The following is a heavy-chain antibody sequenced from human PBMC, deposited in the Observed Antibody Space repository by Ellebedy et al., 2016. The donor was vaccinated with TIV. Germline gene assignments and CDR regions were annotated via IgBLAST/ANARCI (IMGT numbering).Heavy chain of an antibody. J-gene: IGHJ4*02. CDR1: GGSISNYY. CDR2: IFDSGSS. CDR3: ARAVDAIGGSHNLFDY. D-gene: IGHD4-23*01. V-gene: IGHV4-59*01. Sequence: GSLRLSXTVPGGSISNYYWSWIRRPPGKGLEWIGYIFDSGSSNYNPSLKSRVTMSVDTSKNHFSLKLSSVTAADTAVYYCARAVDAIGGSHNLFDYWGQGTLVTVSS.